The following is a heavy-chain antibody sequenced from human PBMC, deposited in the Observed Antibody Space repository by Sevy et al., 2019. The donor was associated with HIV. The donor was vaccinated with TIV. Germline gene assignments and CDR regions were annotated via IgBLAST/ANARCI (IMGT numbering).Heavy chain of an antibody. CDR1: GFTFSTYW. D-gene: IGHD3-10*01. CDR2: INQDGSKK. V-gene: IGHV3-7*01. Sequence: GGSLRLSCAASGFTFSTYWMTWVRQAPGKGLEWVANINQDGSKKNYVDSMNGRFTISRDNAKNSLYVQMNSLRAEDTAVYYCARVGIFEGSESHFRFIDYWGQGILVTVSS. CDR3: ARVGIFEGSESHFRFIDY. J-gene: IGHJ4*02.